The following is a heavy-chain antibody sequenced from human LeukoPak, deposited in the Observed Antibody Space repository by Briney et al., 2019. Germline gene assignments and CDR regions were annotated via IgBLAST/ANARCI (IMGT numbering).Heavy chain of an antibody. J-gene: IGHJ3*02. Sequence: GRSLSLSCAASGFTFSDYYMTWIRQAPGKGLEYVSHISRSGSSLYYGDSVTGRFSISRDNAKNSLYLQMDSLRAVDTAMYYCAKALTRWAFDMWGQGTMVTVSS. CDR3: AKALTRWAFDM. CDR1: GFTFSDYY. D-gene: IGHD3-16*01. V-gene: IGHV3-11*01. CDR2: ISRSGSSL.